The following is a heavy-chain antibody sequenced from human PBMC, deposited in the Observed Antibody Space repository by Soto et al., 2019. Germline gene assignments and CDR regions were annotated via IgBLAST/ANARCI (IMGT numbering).Heavy chain of an antibody. CDR3: ARMSSSWPVCNWFDP. CDR2: ISAYNGNT. Sequence: QVQLVQSGAEVKKPGASVKVSCKASGYTFTRYGISCVRQAPGQGLEWMGWISAYNGNTNYAQKLQGRVTMTTDTSTSSADMELRSLRSADTAVYYCARMSSSWPVCNWFDPWGQGTVVTVSS. CDR1: GYTFTRYG. V-gene: IGHV1-18*01. D-gene: IGHD6-13*01. J-gene: IGHJ5*02.